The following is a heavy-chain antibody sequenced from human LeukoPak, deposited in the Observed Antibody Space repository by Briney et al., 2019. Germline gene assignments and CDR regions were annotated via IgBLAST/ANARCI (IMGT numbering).Heavy chain of an antibody. CDR2: IYYSGST. V-gene: IGHV4-39*07. J-gene: IGHJ3*02. Sequence: SETLSLTCTVSGGSISSSSYYWGWIRQPPGKGLEWIGSIYYSGSTNYNPSLKSRVTISVDTSKNQFSLKLSSVTAADTAVYYCASHTPGEIDAFDIWGQGTMVTVSS. CDR3: ASHTPGEIDAFDI. CDR1: GGSISSSSYY. D-gene: IGHD7-27*01.